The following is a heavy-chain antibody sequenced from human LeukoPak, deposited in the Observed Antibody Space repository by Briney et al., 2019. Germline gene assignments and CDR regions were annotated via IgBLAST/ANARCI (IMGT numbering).Heavy chain of an antibody. V-gene: IGHV3-66*01. Sequence: GGSLRLSCAACGFTVSINYMSWVRQAQGKGLEWVSVIYSGGSTYYADSVKGRFTISRDNSKNTLYLQMNSLRAGDTAVYYCARDRGLVTAIRPTDYYYYGMDVWGQGTAVTVSS. J-gene: IGHJ6*02. D-gene: IGHD2-21*02. CDR1: GFTVSINY. CDR2: IYSGGST. CDR3: ARDRGLVTAIRPTDYYYYGMDV.